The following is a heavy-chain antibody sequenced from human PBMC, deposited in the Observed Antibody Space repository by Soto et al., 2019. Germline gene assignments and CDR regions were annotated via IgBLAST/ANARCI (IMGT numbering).Heavy chain of an antibody. V-gene: IGHV4-30-4*01. Sequence: QVQLQESGPGLVKPSQTLSLTCTVSGGSISSGDYYWSWIRQPPGKGLEWIGYIYYSGSTYYNPSLKSRVTISVDTSKNQFSLKLSSVTAADTAVYYCARVVTIFGVVIEPYYFDYWGQGTLVTVSS. J-gene: IGHJ4*02. CDR1: GGSISSGDYY. D-gene: IGHD3-3*01. CDR3: ARVVTIFGVVIEPYYFDY. CDR2: IYYSGST.